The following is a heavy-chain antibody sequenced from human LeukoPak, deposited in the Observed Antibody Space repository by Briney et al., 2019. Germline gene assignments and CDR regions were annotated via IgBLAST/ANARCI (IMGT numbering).Heavy chain of an antibody. CDR1: GGSLSGYY. Sequence: PSETLSLTCAVYGGSLSGYYWSWIRQPPGKGLEWIGEINHSGSTNYNPSLKSRVTISVDTSKNQFSLKLSSVTAADTAVYYCARAGYSSGWYPFWGQGTLVTVSS. CDR3: ARAGYSSGWYPF. CDR2: INHSGST. D-gene: IGHD6-19*01. J-gene: IGHJ4*02. V-gene: IGHV4-34*01.